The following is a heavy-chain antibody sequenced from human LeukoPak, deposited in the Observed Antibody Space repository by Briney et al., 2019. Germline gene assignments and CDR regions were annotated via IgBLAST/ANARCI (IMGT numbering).Heavy chain of an antibody. CDR3: AREIGPIQLHLWGSAFDY. Sequence: GASVKVSCKASGYTFTSYGISWVRQAPGQGLEWMGWISAYNGNTNYAQKLQGRVTMTTDTSTSTVYMELSSLRSEDTAVYYCAREIGPIQLHLWGSAFDYWGQGTLVTVSS. V-gene: IGHV1-18*01. CDR1: GYTFTSYG. D-gene: IGHD5-24*01. J-gene: IGHJ4*02. CDR2: ISAYNGNT.